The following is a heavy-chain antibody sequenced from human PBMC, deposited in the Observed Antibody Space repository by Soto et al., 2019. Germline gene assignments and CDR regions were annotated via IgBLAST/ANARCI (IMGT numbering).Heavy chain of an antibody. CDR2: INPSGGST. CDR1: GYTFSSHF. V-gene: IGHV1-46*01. CDR3: ARDLNTYCSSVSRYGSGMDV. Sequence: ASVKVSCKASGYTFSSHFMHWVRQAPGQGLQWMGIINPSGGSTRYAQKFQGRVTMARDTSTSTVYMELSSLRSEDTAVYFCARDLNTYCSSVSRYGSGMDVWGQGTTVTVSS. D-gene: IGHD2-2*01. J-gene: IGHJ6*02.